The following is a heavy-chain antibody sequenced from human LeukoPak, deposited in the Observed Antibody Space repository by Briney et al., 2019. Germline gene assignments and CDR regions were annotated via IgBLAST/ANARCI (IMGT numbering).Heavy chain of an antibody. J-gene: IGHJ4*02. CDR1: GGSISSSSYY. CDR3: ASRERGMIATTQWF. V-gene: IGHV4-39*01. Sequence: PSETLSLTCTVSGGSISSSSYYWGWIRQPPGKGLEWIGSIYYSGSTYYNPSLKSRVTISVGTSKNQFSLKLSSVTAADTAVYYCASRERGMIATTQWFWGQGTLVTVSS. CDR2: IYYSGST. D-gene: IGHD2-21*01.